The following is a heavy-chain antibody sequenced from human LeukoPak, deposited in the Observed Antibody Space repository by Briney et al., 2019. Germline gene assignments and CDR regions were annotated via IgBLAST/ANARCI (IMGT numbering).Heavy chain of an antibody. D-gene: IGHD3-9*01. CDR1: GFTFSSYE. CDR2: ISSSGSTI. CDR3: ARGGTRHYDILTGYYLITHYFDY. V-gene: IGHV3-48*03. J-gene: IGHJ4*02. Sequence: PRGSLRLSCAASGFTFSSYEMNWVRQAPGKGLEWVSYISSSGSTIYYADSVKGRFTISRDNAKNSLYLQMNSLRAEDTAVYYCARGGTRHYDILTGYYLITHYFDYWGQGTLVTVSS.